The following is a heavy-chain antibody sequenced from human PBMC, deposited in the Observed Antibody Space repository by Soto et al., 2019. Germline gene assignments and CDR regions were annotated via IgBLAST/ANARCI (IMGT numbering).Heavy chain of an antibody. CDR2: IYYSGST. Sequence: SETLSLTCTVSGGSISRSSYYWGWIRQPPGKGLEWIGSIYYSGSTNYNPSLKSRVTISVDTSKNQFSLKLSSVTAADTAVYYWARGGGLVFDYWGQGTLVTVS. CDR1: GGSISRSSYY. CDR3: ARGGGLVFDY. V-gene: IGHV4-39*07. J-gene: IGHJ4*02. D-gene: IGHD3-16*01.